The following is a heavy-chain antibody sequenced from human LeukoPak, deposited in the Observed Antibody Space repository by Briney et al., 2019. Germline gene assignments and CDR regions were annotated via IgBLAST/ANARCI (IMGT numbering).Heavy chain of an antibody. CDR1: GYTSSGYF. CDR2: IYPNSGGT. V-gene: IGHV1-2*02. Sequence: WASVKVSCKASGYTSSGYFMHWVRQAPGQGLEWMGWIYPNSGGTKYAQKFQGRVTMTRDTSISTIYMELSSLRSDDTAVYYCARFSGSSNFDYWGQGTLVTVSS. CDR3: ARFSGSSNFDY. J-gene: IGHJ4*02. D-gene: IGHD1-26*01.